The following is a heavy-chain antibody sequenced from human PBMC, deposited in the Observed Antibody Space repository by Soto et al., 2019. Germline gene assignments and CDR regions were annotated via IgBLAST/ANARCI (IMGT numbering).Heavy chain of an antibody. CDR1: GYSFSNYW. Sequence: GESLQISCQASGYSFSNYWIGWVRPLPGKGLELLAIINPGDSQSRYSPSFQGQVTISAEKTISTAYLQWNSLKASDTAMYYCARPSNNYVAHWGQGTLVTVS. CDR2: INPGDSQS. D-gene: IGHD4-4*01. J-gene: IGHJ4*02. CDR3: ARPSNNYVAH. V-gene: IGHV5-51*01.